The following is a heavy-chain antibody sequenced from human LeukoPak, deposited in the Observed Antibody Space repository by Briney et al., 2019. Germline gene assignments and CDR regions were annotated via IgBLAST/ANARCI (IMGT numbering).Heavy chain of an antibody. CDR3: ARGGDSSGFY. J-gene: IGHJ4*02. V-gene: IGHV4-4*07. CDR1: GGSISSYY. D-gene: IGHD6-19*01. CDR2: IYTSGST. Sequence: PSETLSLTCTVSGGSISSYYWSWIRQPAAKGLEGIGRIYTSGSTNYNPSLKSRVTVSVDWSKNQFSLKLRSVTAADTAVYYCARGGDSSGFYWGRGTLVTVS.